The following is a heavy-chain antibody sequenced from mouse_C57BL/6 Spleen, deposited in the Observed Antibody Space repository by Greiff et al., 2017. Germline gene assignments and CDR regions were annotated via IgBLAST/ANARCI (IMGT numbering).Heavy chain of an antibody. CDR3: ERHGYSNIYAMDY. CDR1: GFTFSDYG. D-gene: IGHD2-5*01. Sequence: EVKLVESGGGLVQPGGSLKLSCAASGFTFSDYGMAWVRQAPRKGPEWVAFISNLAYSIYYADTVTGRFTISRENAKNTLYLEMSSLRSEDTAMYYGERHGYSNIYAMDYWGQGTSAPVPS. V-gene: IGHV5-15*01. J-gene: IGHJ4*01. CDR2: ISNLAYSI.